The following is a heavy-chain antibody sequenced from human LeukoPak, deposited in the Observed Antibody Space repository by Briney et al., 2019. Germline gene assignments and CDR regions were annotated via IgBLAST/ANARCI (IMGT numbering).Heavy chain of an antibody. V-gene: IGHV3-48*04. J-gene: IGHJ4*02. Sequence: GGSLRLSCAASGFTFSSYSMNWVRQAPGKGLEWVSYISSSSSTIYYADSVKGRFTISRDNAKNSLYLQMNSLRAEVTAVYYCARVVRLAAAGTVGYFDYWGQGTLVTVSS. CDR1: GFTFSSYS. D-gene: IGHD6-13*01. CDR3: ARVVRLAAAGTVGYFDY. CDR2: ISSSSSTI.